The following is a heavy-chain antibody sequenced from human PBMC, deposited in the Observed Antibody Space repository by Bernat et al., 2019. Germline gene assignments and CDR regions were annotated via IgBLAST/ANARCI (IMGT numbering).Heavy chain of an antibody. J-gene: IGHJ4*02. V-gene: IGHV3-11*06. CDR2: ISSSSSYT. Sequence: QVQLVESGGGLVKPGGSLRLSCAASGFTFSDYYMSWIRQAPGKGLEWVSYISSSSSYTNYADSVKGRFTISRDNAKNSLYLQMNSLRAEDTAVYYCARSSPHNPDSGFDYWGQGTLVTVSS. D-gene: IGHD1-26*01. CDR3: ARSSPHNPDSGFDY. CDR1: GFTFSDYY.